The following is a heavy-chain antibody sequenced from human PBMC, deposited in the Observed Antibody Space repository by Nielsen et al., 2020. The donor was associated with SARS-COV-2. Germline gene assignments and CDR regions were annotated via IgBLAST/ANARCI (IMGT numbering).Heavy chain of an antibody. CDR3: ARTYDSSGYTYYYYGMDV. V-gene: IGHV1-69*02. CDR1: GYTFTGYY. Sequence: SVKVSCKASGYTFTGYYMHWVRQAPGQGLEWMGRIIPILGIANYAQKFQGRVTITADKSTSTAYMELSSLRSEDTAVYYCARTYDSSGYTYYYYGMDVWGQGTTVTVSS. CDR2: IIPILGIA. J-gene: IGHJ6*02. D-gene: IGHD3-22*01.